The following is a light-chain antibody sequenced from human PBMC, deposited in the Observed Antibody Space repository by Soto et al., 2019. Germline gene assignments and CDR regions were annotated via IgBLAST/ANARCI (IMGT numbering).Light chain of an antibody. CDR2: AAS. CDR1: QGISSY. V-gene: IGKV1-8*01. CDR3: QRYYSYPPT. J-gene: IGKJ2*01. Sequence: AIRMTQSPSSLSASTGDRVTITCRASQGISSYLAWYQQKPGKAPKLLIYAASTLQSGVTSRFSGSGSGTDFTLTVSCLQSEDFATYYCQRYYSYPPTFGQGTKLEIK.